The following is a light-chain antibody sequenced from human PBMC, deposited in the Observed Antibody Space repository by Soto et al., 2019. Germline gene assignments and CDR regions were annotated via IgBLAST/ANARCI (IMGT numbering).Light chain of an antibody. J-gene: IGLJ2*01. CDR2: DVS. CDR1: SSDVGGYDY. CDR3: SSYTGSSTVV. Sequence: QSVLTQPASVSGSPGPSITISCTGTSSDVGGYDYVSWCQQHPGKAPKLMIYDVSYRPSGVSHRFTGSKSGNTASLTISGLQAEDEADYYCSSYTGSSTVVFGGGTQLTVL. V-gene: IGLV2-14*01.